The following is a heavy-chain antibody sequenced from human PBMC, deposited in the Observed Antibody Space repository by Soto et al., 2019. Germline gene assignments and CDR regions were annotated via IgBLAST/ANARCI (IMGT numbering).Heavy chain of an antibody. J-gene: IGHJ3*02. CDR3: ARDPRTYYYDSSRHGAFDI. CDR2: IYSGGST. V-gene: IGHV3-66*01. Sequence: PGGSLRLSCAASGFTVSSNYMSWVRQAPGKGLEWVSVIYSGGSTYYADSVKGRFTISRDNSKNTLYLQMNSLRVEDTAVYYCARDPRTYYYDSSRHGAFDIWGQGTMVTVSS. CDR1: GFTVSSNY. D-gene: IGHD3-22*01.